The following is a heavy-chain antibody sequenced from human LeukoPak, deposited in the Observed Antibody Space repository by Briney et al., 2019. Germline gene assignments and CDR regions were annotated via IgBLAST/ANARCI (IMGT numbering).Heavy chain of an antibody. CDR3: ARASDILTGSSIDY. CDR2: ISSSGSTI. Sequence: PGGSLRLSCAAPGFTFSSYEMNWVRQAPGKGLEWVSYISSSGSTIYYADSVKGRFTISRDNAKNSLYLQMNSLRAEDTAVYYCARASDILTGSSIDYWGQGTLVTVSS. CDR1: GFTFSSYE. V-gene: IGHV3-48*03. D-gene: IGHD3-9*01. J-gene: IGHJ4*02.